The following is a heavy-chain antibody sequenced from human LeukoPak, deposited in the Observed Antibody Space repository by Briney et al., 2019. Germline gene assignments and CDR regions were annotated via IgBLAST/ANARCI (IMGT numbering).Heavy chain of an antibody. V-gene: IGHV3-23*01. CDR2: LSGSGGST. J-gene: IGHJ4*02. CDR1: GFTFSNYA. Sequence: GGSLRLSCAASGFTFSNYAMSWVRQAPGKGLEWVSGLSGSGGSTYYADSVKGRSTISRDILRNTLYLQMNSLRGEDTAVYYCVKGAYVGICAYWGQGTLVTVSS. CDR3: VKGAYVGICAY. D-gene: IGHD3-16*01.